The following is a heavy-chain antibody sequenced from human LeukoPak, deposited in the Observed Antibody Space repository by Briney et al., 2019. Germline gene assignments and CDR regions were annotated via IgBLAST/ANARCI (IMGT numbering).Heavy chain of an antibody. CDR3: ARGSPPDY. CDR1: RFTFSIYT. Sequence: GGSLRLSCAASRFTFSIYTMQWVRQAPGKGLEWVAVTSYDGSNKYYADSVKGRFTISRDNSKNTLFLQMNTLRAEDTAVHYCARGSPPDYWGQGTLVTVSS. CDR2: TSYDGSNK. V-gene: IGHV3-30*04. J-gene: IGHJ4*02.